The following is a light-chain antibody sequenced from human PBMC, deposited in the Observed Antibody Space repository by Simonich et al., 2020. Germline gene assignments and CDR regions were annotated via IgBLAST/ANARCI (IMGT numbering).Light chain of an antibody. CDR2: AAS. CDR3: QQSYSTPLT. V-gene: IGKV1-39*01. J-gene: IGKJ4*01. Sequence: DIQMTQSPSSLSASVGDRVTITCRANQSISSYVNWYQQKPGKAPKLLIYAASSLQSGVPSRFSGSGSGTDFTLTISSLQPEDFATYYCQQSYSTPLTFGGGTKVEIK. CDR1: QSISSY.